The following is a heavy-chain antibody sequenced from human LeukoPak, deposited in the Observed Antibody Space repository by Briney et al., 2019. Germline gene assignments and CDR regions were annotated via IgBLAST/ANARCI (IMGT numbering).Heavy chain of an antibody. D-gene: IGHD5-12*01. V-gene: IGHV3-23*01. J-gene: IGHJ3*01. CDR1: GFTFRDAA. CDR2: ISSSGANT. CDR3: VRDIALST. Sequence: GGSLRLSCAASGFTFRDAAMTWVRQAPGKGLEWVSLISSSGANTYYADSVKGRFTISRDNSRNTLSLHMTSLRVEDTAIYYCVRDIALSTWGLGTLVTVSS.